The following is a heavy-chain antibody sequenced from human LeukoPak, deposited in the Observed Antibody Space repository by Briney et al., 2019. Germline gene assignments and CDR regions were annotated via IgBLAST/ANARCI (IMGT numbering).Heavy chain of an antibody. Sequence: GGSLRLSCAASGFTFSSYGMHWVRQAPGKGLEWVAVIWYDGSNKYYADSVKGRFTISRDNSKNTLYLQMNSLRAEDTAVYYYARINWNSRHFDYWGQGTLVTVSS. V-gene: IGHV3-33*01. D-gene: IGHD1-1*01. CDR3: ARINWNSRHFDY. CDR2: IWYDGSNK. J-gene: IGHJ4*02. CDR1: GFTFSSYG.